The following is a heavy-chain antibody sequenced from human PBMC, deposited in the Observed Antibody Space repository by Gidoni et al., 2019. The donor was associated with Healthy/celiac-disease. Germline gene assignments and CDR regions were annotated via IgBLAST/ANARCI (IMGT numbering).Heavy chain of an antibody. CDR2: IYYSGST. CDR3: ARSKGYYDSSGYVDY. V-gene: IGHV4-59*01. CDR1: GGSISSYY. D-gene: IGHD3-22*01. Sequence: QVQLQESGPGLVKPSETLSLTCTVSGGSISSYYWSWIRQPPGKGLEWIGYIYYSGSTNYNPSLKSRVTISVDTSKNQFSLKLSSVTAADTAVYYCARSKGYYDSSGYVDYWGQGTLVTVSS. J-gene: IGHJ4*02.